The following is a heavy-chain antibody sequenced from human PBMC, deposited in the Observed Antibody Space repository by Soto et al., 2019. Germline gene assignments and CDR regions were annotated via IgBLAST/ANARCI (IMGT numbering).Heavy chain of an antibody. CDR3: ARDGDEYSGYVDY. J-gene: IGHJ4*02. D-gene: IGHD5-12*01. CDR1: GFTFSSYW. Sequence: GGSLRLSCAASGFTFSSYWMSWVRQAPGKGLEWVANIKQDGSEKYYVDSVKGRFTISRDNAKNSLYLQMNSLRAEDTAVYYCARDGDEYSGYVDYWGQGTLVTVSS. CDR2: IKQDGSEK. V-gene: IGHV3-7*01.